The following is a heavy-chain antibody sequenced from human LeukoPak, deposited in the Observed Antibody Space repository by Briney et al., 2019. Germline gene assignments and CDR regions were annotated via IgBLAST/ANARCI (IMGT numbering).Heavy chain of an antibody. D-gene: IGHD6-19*01. J-gene: IGHJ3*01. CDR2: IYPGDSDT. V-gene: IGHV5-51*01. CDR1: GYSFTTYW. CDR3: ARLDSSGYYASVDNDAFDF. Sequence: GESLKISCKGSGYSFTTYWIGWVRQMPGKGLEWMGIIYPGDSDTRYSPSFQGQVTISADGSISTAYLQWSSLKASDTAKYYCARLDSSGYYASVDNDAFDFWGQGTMVTVSS.